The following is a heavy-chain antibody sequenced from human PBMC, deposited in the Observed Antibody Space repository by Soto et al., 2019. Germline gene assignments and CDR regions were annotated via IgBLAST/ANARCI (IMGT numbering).Heavy chain of an antibody. V-gene: IGHV1-8*01. CDR3: ARAPSNYGRGTNWFDP. CDR2: MNPNSVDT. D-gene: IGHD4-4*01. CDR1: GYTFTSFD. J-gene: IGHJ5*02. Sequence: ASVKVSCKASGYTFTSFDINWVRQATGQGLEWMGWMNPNSVDTGYAQRFQGRVTMTRNTSISTAYMELSSLKSEDTAVYYCARAPSNYGRGTNWFDPWGQGTLVTVSS.